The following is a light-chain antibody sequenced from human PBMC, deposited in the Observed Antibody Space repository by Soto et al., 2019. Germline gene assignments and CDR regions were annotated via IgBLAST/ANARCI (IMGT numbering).Light chain of an antibody. CDR2: KAS. J-gene: IGKJ1*01. CDR1: QSISSW. V-gene: IGKV1-5*03. CDR3: QQCHSYSPT. Sequence: DIQMTQSPSTVSASIGDRVTITCRASQSISSWLAWYQQKPGKAPKVLIYKASSLHSGVPSRFSGSGSGTEFPLTXSSLQXDDYATYYCQQCHSYSPTFGQGTTVEVK.